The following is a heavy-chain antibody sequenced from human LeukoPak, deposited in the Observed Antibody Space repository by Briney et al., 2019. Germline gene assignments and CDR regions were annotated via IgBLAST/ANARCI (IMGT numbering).Heavy chain of an antibody. J-gene: IGHJ4*02. CDR2: ITGSGGTK. Sequence: GGSLRLSSAASGFSFTSYDMSWVRQAPGKGLEWVSAITGSGGTKYYADSVKGRFTISRDSSKNTLFLQMNSLRAEDTAVYSCAKDLAPFTNAWYAFDYWGRGILVTVSS. CDR1: GFSFTSYD. CDR3: AKDLAPFTNAWYAFDY. V-gene: IGHV3-23*01. D-gene: IGHD6-13*01.